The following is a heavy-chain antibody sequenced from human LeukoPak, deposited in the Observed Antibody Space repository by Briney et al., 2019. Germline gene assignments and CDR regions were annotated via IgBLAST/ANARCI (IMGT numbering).Heavy chain of an antibody. CDR3: ARPQDFGLTGMNAFDI. CDR2: IYPDDSDT. CDR1: GYSFTYYW. V-gene: IGHV5-51*01. Sequence: GESLKISCKGSGYSFTYYWIGWVRQMPGKGLEWMGIIYPDDSDTRYSPSFQGQVTISADKSISTAYLQWSSLKASDTAMYYCARPQDFGLTGMNAFDIWGQGTMVTVSS. D-gene: IGHD7-27*01. J-gene: IGHJ3*02.